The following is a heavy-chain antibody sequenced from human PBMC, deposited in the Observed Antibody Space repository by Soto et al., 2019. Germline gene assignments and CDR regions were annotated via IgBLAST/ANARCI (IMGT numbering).Heavy chain of an antibody. D-gene: IGHD2-15*01. V-gene: IGHV1-69*02. Sequence: QVQLVQSGAEVKKPGSSVKVSCKASGGTFSTHTISWVRQAPGQGLEWMGRIIPILGIANYAQKFQGRVTITADKSTSTAYMELSSLRSEDTAVYYCASRSTVVVAATEAFDYWGQGTLVTVSS. CDR1: GGTFSTHT. CDR2: IIPILGIA. J-gene: IGHJ4*02. CDR3: ASRSTVVVAATEAFDY.